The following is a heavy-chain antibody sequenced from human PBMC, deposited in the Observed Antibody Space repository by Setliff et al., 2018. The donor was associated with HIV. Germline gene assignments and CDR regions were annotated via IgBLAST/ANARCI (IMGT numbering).Heavy chain of an antibody. Sequence: PSETLSLTCGVSGYSITSGDCWGWIRRPPGKGLEWIGSIYHSGVTYYNPSLNSRVNISMGTSKNQFSLKLSSVTAADTAVYYCARQREWDLLPDYFDSWGQGTLGTV. V-gene: IGHV4-38-2*01. J-gene: IGHJ4*02. D-gene: IGHD1-26*01. CDR1: GYSITSGDC. CDR3: ARQREWDLLPDYFDS. CDR2: IYHSGVT.